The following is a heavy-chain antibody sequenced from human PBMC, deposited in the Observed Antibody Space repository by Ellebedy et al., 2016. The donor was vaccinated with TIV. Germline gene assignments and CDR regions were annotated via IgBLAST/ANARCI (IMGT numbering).Heavy chain of an antibody. CDR2: ISYDGSNK. CDR1: GFTFSSYA. V-gene: IGHV3-30-3*01. CDR3: ARSIYSHIPYYFDY. Sequence: GESLKISXAASGFTFSSYAMHWVRQAPGKGLEWVAVISYDGSNKYYADSVKGRFTISRDNSKNTLYLQMNSLRAEDTAVYYCARSIYSHIPYYFDYWGQGTLVTVSS. J-gene: IGHJ4*02. D-gene: IGHD5-18*01.